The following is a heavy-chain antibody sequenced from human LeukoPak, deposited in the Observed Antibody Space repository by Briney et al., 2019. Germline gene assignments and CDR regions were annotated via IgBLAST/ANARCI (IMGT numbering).Heavy chain of an antibody. V-gene: IGHV1-69*01. D-gene: IGHD3-3*01. Sequence: PVKLSCKASGGTFSSYAISCVRQPPGQPLECMGGIIPLPHTANYAQKFQGRVTSTADESTSTAYMELSSLRSEDTAVYYCARKYYDFWSGSPDAFDIWGQGTMVTVSS. CDR1: GGTFSSYA. J-gene: IGHJ3*02. CDR3: ARKYYDFWSGSPDAFDI. CDR2: IIPLPHTA.